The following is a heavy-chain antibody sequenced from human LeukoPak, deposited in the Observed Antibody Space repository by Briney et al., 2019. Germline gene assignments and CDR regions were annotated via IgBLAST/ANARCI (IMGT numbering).Heavy chain of an antibody. CDR1: GFTFSRYW. J-gene: IGHJ3*02. Sequence: PGGSLRLSCAASGFTFSRYWMSWVRQAPGKGLEWVANIKQDGSEKYYVESVKGRFTISRDNATNSLYLQMNSLRAEDTALYYCARDSAIDIVLVPVEGAFDIWGQGTMVSVSS. D-gene: IGHD2-2*01. CDR2: IKQDGSEK. V-gene: IGHV3-7*01. CDR3: ARDSAIDIVLVPVEGAFDI.